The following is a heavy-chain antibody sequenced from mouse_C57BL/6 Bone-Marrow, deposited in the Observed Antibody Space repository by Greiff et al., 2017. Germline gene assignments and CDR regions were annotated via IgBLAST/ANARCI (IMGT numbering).Heavy chain of an antibody. D-gene: IGHD2-2*01. J-gene: IGHJ2*01. CDR2: IHPNSGST. CDR1: GYTFTSYW. V-gene: IGHV1-64*01. CDR3: ARRRDMVTTGFDY. Sequence: VQLQQPGAELVKPGASVKLSCKASGYTFTSYWMHWVKQRPGQGLEWIGMIHPNSGSTNYNEKFKSKATLTVDKSSSTAYMQLSSLTSEDSAVYYCARRRDMVTTGFDYWGQGTTLTVSS.